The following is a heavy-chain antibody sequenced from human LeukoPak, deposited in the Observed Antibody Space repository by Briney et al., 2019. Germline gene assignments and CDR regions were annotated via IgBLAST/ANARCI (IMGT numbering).Heavy chain of an antibody. J-gene: IGHJ3*02. CDR2: IYTSGST. CDR3: ARDGLGPEGTMMGAFDI. CDR1: GGSISSGSYY. D-gene: IGHD3-22*01. Sequence: SETLSLTCTVSGGSISSGSYYWSWIRQPAGKGLEWIGRIYTSGSTNYNPSLKSRVTISVDTSKNQFSLKLSSVTAADTAVYYCARDGLGPEGTMMGAFDIWGQGTMVTISS. V-gene: IGHV4-61*02.